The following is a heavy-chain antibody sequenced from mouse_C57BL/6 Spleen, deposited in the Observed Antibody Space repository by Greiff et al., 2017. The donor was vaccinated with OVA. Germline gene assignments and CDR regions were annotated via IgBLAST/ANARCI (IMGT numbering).Heavy chain of an antibody. Sequence: VQLQQSGPELVKPGASVKISCKASGYSFTGYYMNWVKQSPEKSLEWIGEINPSTGGTTYNQKFKAKATLTVDKSSSTAYMQLKSLTSEDSAVYYCARVYDDYYAMDYWGQGTSVTVSS. V-gene: IGHV1-42*01. CDR3: ARVYDDYYAMDY. CDR1: GYSFTGYY. D-gene: IGHD2-1*01. CDR2: INPSTGGT. J-gene: IGHJ4*01.